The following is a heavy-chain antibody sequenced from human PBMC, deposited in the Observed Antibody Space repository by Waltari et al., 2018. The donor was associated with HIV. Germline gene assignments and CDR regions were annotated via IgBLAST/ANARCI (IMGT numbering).Heavy chain of an antibody. Sequence: QVQLVQSGAEVKKPGSSVKVSCKASGGTFSSYTISWVRQAPGQGLEWMGRIIPILGIANYAQKFQGRVTITADKSTSTAYMELSSLRSEDTAVYYCARDGAHYYYDSRAILGGMDVWGQGTTVTVSS. J-gene: IGHJ6*02. V-gene: IGHV1-69*08. CDR3: ARDGAHYYYDSRAILGGMDV. CDR1: GGTFSSYT. D-gene: IGHD3-22*01. CDR2: IIPILGIA.